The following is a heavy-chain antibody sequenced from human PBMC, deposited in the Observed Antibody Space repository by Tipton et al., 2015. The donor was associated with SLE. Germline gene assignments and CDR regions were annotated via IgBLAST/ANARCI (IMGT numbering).Heavy chain of an antibody. CDR1: GYSISSGYY. CDR3: ARELHYFDY. D-gene: IGHD2-15*01. V-gene: IGHV4-38-2*02. CDR2: IYHSGST. J-gene: IGHJ4*02. Sequence: TLSLTCAVSGYSISSGYYWGWIRQPPGKGLEWIGSIYHSGSTYYNPSLKSRVTISVDTSKNQFSLKLSSVTAADTAVYDCARELHYFDYWGQGTLVTVSS.